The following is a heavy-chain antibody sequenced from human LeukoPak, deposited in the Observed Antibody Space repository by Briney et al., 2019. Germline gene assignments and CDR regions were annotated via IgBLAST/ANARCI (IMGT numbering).Heavy chain of an antibody. J-gene: IGHJ4*02. CDR3: ARVLGWIQLW. CDR1: GFTFSSYW. D-gene: IGHD5-18*01. CDR2: INSDGSST. V-gene: IGHV3-74*03. Sequence: GGSLRLSCAASGFTFSSYWMHWVRHAPGKGRVWVSRINSDGSSTKYGDSVKGRLTISRDNAKNTLYLQMNSLRAEDTAVYYCARVLGWIQLWWGQGTLVTVSS.